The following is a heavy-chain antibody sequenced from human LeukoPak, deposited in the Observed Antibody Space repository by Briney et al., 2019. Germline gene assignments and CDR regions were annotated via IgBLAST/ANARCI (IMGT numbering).Heavy chain of an antibody. D-gene: IGHD1-26*01. CDR3: ARGPDPGKVGAAIYYYFGMDV. CDR1: GGSFSGYY. Sequence: SETLSLTCAVYGGSFSGYYWSWIRQPPGKGLEWTGEIKHSGSTNYNPSLKSRVTISIDTSKNQFSLKLSSVTAADTAVYYCARGPDPGKVGAAIYYYFGMDVWGQGTTVTVSS. J-gene: IGHJ6*02. CDR2: IKHSGST. V-gene: IGHV4-34*01.